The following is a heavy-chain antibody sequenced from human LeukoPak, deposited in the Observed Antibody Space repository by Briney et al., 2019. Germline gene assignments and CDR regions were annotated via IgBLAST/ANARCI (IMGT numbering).Heavy chain of an antibody. J-gene: IGHJ4*02. CDR3: ARLLYSSGWYCRN. CDR1: GGSISSSSYY. V-gene: IGHV4-39*07. Sequence: SETLSLTCTVSGGSISSSSYYWGWIRQPPGKGLEWIGSIYYSGSTYYNPSLKSRVTISLDTSKNQFSLKLSSVTAADTAVYYCARLLYSSGWYCRNWGQGTLVTVSS. CDR2: IYYSGST. D-gene: IGHD6-19*01.